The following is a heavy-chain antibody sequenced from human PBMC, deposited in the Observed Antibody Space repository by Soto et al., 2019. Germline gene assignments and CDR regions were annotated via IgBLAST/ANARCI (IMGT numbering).Heavy chain of an antibody. J-gene: IGHJ5*02. CDR2: IYYSGST. CDR3: ARRLRDSSGYYYDNWFDT. CDR1: GGSISSGGYY. V-gene: IGHV4-31*03. Sequence: SETLSLTCTVSGGSISSGGYYWSWIRQHPGKGLEWIGYIYYSGSTYYNPSLKSRVTISVDTSKNQFSLKLSSVTAADTAAYYCARRLRDSSGYYYDNWFDTWGQGTLVTVSS. D-gene: IGHD3-22*01.